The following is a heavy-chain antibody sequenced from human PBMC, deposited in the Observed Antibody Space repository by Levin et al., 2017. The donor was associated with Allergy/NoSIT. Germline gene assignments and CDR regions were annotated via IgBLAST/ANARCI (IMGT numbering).Heavy chain of an antibody. CDR1: GYTFTGYY. Sequence: ASVKVSCKASGYTFTGYYLHWVRQAPGQGLEWMGWINPNSGDTKNAQKFQGRITMTRDTSISAAYMELSRLRSDDTAIYYCAKLPTYYYGSGGKIDPWGQGTLVTVSS. V-gene: IGHV1-2*02. J-gene: IGHJ5*02. CDR3: AKLPTYYYGSGGKIDP. D-gene: IGHD3-10*01. CDR2: INPNSGDT.